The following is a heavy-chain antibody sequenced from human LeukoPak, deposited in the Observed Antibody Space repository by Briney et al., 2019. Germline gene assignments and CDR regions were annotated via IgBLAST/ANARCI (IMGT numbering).Heavy chain of an antibody. CDR2: INQGGSQK. D-gene: IGHD6-19*01. CDR3: ARDKAVAGLFDP. CDR1: GFTFGTFW. Sequence: GGSLRLSCEASGFTFGTFWMSWVRQAPGKGLEWVANINQGGSQKNYVDSVRGRFTIDRDDAKNSLYLRMNSLRADDTAVYYCARDKAVAGLFDPWGQGTLVTVSS. J-gene: IGHJ5*02. V-gene: IGHV3-7*01.